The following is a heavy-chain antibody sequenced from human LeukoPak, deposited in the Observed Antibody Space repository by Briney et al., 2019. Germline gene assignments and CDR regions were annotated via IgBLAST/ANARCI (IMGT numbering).Heavy chain of an antibody. V-gene: IGHV3-53*04. CDR2: IYSGGST. CDR1: GFTVSSNY. J-gene: IGHJ6*02. CDR3: ARDRYDSSVDYYYGMDV. D-gene: IGHD3-22*01. Sequence: GGSLRLSRAASGFTVSSNYMSWVRQAPGKGLEWVSVIYSGGSTYYADSVKGRFTISRHNSKNTLYLQMNSLRAEDTAVYYCARDRYDSSVDYYYGMDVWGQGTTVTVSS.